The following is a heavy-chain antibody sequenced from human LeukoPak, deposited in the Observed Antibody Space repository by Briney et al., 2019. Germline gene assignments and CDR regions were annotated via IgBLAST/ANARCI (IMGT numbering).Heavy chain of an antibody. CDR2: INHSGST. CDR3: ARDPSIAAAD. J-gene: IGHJ4*02. Sequence: QTSETLSLTCAVYGGSFSGYYWSWIRQPPGKGLEWIGEINHSGSTNYNPSLKSRVTISVDTSKNQFSLKLSSVTAADTAVYYCARDPSIAAADWGQGTLVTVSS. V-gene: IGHV4-34*01. CDR1: GGSFSGYY. D-gene: IGHD6-13*01.